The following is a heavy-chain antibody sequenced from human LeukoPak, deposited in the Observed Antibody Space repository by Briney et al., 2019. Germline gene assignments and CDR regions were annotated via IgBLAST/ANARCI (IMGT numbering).Heavy chain of an antibody. V-gene: IGHV3-48*03. J-gene: IGHJ4*02. Sequence: GGSLRLSCAASGFTFSLYEMNWVRQAPVKGLEWVSYISGGGETRYYADSVKGRFTISRDNAKNSLYLQMNSLRAEDTAVYYCARGTYFYFDYWGQGALVTVSS. D-gene: IGHD3-10*01. CDR2: ISGGGETR. CDR3: ARGTYFYFDY. CDR1: GFTFSLYE.